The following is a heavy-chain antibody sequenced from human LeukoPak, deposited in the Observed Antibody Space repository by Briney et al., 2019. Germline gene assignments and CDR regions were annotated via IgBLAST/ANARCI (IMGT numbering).Heavy chain of an antibody. V-gene: IGHV3-30*02. D-gene: IGHD5-12*01. Sequence: GGSLRLSCAASGFTFSSYGMHWVRQAPGKGLEWVAFIRYDGSNKYYADSVKGRFTISRDNSKNTLYLQMNSLRAEDTAVYYCAKDRGGYDWHPSYYFDYWGQGTLVTVSS. J-gene: IGHJ4*02. CDR1: GFTFSSYG. CDR3: AKDRGGYDWHPSYYFDY. CDR2: IRYDGSNK.